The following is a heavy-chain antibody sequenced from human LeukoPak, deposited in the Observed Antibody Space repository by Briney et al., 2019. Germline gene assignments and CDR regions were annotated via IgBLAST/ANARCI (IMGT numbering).Heavy chain of an antibody. CDR2: IYYSGST. V-gene: IGHV4-59*08. D-gene: IGHD3-22*01. J-gene: IGHJ4*02. Sequence: PSETLSLTCTVSGGSISSYYWSWIRQPPGKGLEWIGYIYYSGSTNYNPSLKSRVTISVDTSKNQFSLKLSSVTAADTAVYYCAAVEDAAYYYDSSGYYYRFWGQGTLVTVSS. CDR1: GGSISSYY. CDR3: AAVEDAAYYYDSSGYYYRF.